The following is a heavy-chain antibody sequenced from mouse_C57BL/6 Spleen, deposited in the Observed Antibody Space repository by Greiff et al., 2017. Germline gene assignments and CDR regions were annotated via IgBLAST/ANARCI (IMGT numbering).Heavy chain of an antibody. D-gene: IGHD2-1*01. CDR2: ISYDGSN. CDR3: ARVLYGNYFDY. V-gene: IGHV3-6*01. J-gene: IGHJ2*01. CDR1: GYSITSGYY. Sequence: DVQLQESGPGLVKPSQSLSLTCSVTGYSITSGYYWNWIRQFPGNKLEWMGYISYDGSNNYNPSLKNRISITRDTSKNQFFLKLNSVTTEDTATYYCARVLYGNYFDYWGQGTTLTVSS.